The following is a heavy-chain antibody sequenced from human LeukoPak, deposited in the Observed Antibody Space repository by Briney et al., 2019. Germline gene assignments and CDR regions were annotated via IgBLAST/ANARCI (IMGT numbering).Heavy chain of an antibody. CDR1: GDSMNNHIYY. Sequence: PSETLSLTCTVSGDSMNNHIYYWDWIRQPPGKGLEWIGTVYYNGNTYYRPSLKSRVTISVDTSNTQFSLHLSSVNAADTAVYYCARLKALAGHRGAFDVWGQGALVTVSS. J-gene: IGHJ3*01. V-gene: IGHV4-39*01. CDR2: VYYNGNT. CDR3: ARLKALAGHRGAFDV. D-gene: IGHD6-19*01.